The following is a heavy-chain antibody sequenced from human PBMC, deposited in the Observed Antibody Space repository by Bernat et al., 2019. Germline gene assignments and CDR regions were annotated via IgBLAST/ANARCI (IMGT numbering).Heavy chain of an antibody. Sequence: QVQLVESGGGVVQPGRSLRLSCATSGFTFSNYGMQWVRQAPGKGLELVAVISDDGSTKHYADSVSGRCTVSRDNSKNTLYLQMNSLRAEDTAVYYCAKEKGGNYMPLDYWGQGTLVTVSS. CDR2: ISDDGSTK. CDR1: GFTFSNYG. J-gene: IGHJ4*02. CDR3: AKEKGGNYMPLDY. D-gene: IGHD1-26*01. V-gene: IGHV3-30*18.